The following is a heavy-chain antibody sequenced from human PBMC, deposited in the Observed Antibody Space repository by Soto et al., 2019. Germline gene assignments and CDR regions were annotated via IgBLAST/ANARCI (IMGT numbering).Heavy chain of an antibody. CDR3: ARALSSAAGLYFDY. J-gene: IGHJ4*02. D-gene: IGHD6-13*01. V-gene: IGHV4-4*07. Sequence: QVQLQESGPGLVKASETLSLTCTVSGGSISSYYWSWTRQPAGKGMEWIGRIHATENTNYNPSLKSRVTMSIDTSKNQFSLKLNSLTAADTAVYYCARALSSAAGLYFDYWGQGTLVTVSS. CDR2: IHATENT. CDR1: GGSISSYY.